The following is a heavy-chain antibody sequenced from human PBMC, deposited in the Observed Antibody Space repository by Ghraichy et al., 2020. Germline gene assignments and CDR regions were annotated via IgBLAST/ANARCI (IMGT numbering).Heavy chain of an antibody. CDR2: IKYDASEI. CDR3: ARIYGDYGHGVWVMDY. D-gene: IGHD4-17*01. CDR1: GFTFSTHW. J-gene: IGHJ4*02. V-gene: IGHV3-7*03. Sequence: GSLRLTCAASGFTFSTHWMTWVRQAPGKGLEWVANIKYDASEIYYMDSMKGRFTISRDNAKNSLHLQMNNLRVEDTALYYCARIYGDYGHGVWVMDYWGQGTLVTVSP.